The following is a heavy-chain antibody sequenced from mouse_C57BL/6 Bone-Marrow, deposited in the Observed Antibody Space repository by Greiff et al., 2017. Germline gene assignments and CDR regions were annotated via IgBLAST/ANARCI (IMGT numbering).Heavy chain of an antibody. J-gene: IGHJ4*01. Sequence: VMLVDSGGGLVQPKGSLKLSCAASGFSFNTYAMNWVRQAPGKGLDWVARIRSKSNNYATYYADSVKDRFTISRDDSESMLYLQMNNLKTEDTAMDYCVRHPRYYYGSSHYAMDYWGQGTSVTVSS. CDR1: GFSFNTYA. CDR3: VRHPRYYYGSSHYAMDY. CDR2: IRSKSNNYAT. D-gene: IGHD1-1*01. V-gene: IGHV10-1*01.